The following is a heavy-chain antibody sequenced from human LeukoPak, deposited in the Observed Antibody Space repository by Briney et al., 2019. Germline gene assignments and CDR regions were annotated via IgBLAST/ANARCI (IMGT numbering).Heavy chain of an antibody. CDR1: GFIFSDFW. D-gene: IGHD4-23*01. J-gene: IGHJ4*02. Sequence: QPGGSLRLSCAASGFIFSDFWMTWVRQAPGKGLEWVANMNRDGSEKHYVDSVKGRFTISRDNAKNSLFLQMNSLRAEDTAVYYCAREFDYGGNSYFDYWGQGTLVTVSS. V-gene: IGHV3-7*01. CDR3: AREFDYGGNSYFDY. CDR2: MNRDGSEK.